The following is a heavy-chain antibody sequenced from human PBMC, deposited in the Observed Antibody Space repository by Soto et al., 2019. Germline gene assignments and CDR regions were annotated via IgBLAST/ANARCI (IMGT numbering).Heavy chain of an antibody. CDR3: AREVAGTEGAY. CDR2: IIPILGIA. J-gene: IGHJ4*02. CDR1: GGTFSSYT. D-gene: IGHD6-19*01. V-gene: IGHV1-69*08. Sequence: QVQLVQSGAGVKKPGSSVKVSCKASGGTFSSYTISWVRQAPGQGLEWMGRIIPILGIANYAQKFQGRVTITADKYTSTAYMQLSSLRSEDTAVYYCAREVAGTEGAYWGQGTLVTVSS.